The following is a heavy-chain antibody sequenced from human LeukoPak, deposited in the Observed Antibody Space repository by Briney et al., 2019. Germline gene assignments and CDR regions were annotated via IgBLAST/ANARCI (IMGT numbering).Heavy chain of an antibody. J-gene: IGHJ6*02. CDR1: GFTSSNAW. V-gene: IGHV3-15*01. D-gene: IGHD3-16*01. CDR2: IISKTDGGAT. CDR3: NRALSYYGMDV. Sequence: GGSLRLSCAASGFTSSNAWMSWVRQAPGKGLEWVGRIISKTDGGATDYAAPVQGRVTISRDDSKTTLYLQMNSLKTEDTAVYYCNRALSYYGMDVWGQGTTVTVPS.